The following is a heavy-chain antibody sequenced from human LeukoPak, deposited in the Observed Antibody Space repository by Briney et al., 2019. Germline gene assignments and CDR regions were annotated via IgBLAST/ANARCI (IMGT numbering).Heavy chain of an antibody. CDR2: ISSNGGST. CDR1: GFTFSSYA. CDR3: ARRYCSGGSCNAPYDY. D-gene: IGHD2-15*01. V-gene: IGHV3-64*01. J-gene: IGHJ4*02. Sequence: PGGSLRLSCAASGFTFSSYAMHWVRQGPGKGLEYVSAISSNGGSTYYANSVKGRFTISRDNSKNTLYLQMGSLRAEDMAVYYCARRYCSGGSCNAPYDYWGQGTLVTVSS.